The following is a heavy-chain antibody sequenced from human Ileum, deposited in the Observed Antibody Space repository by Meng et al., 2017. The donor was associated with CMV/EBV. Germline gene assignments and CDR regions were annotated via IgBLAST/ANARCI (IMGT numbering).Heavy chain of an antibody. CDR3: AHRRWGGYCSTTSCYHAFDI. Sequence: TSGVSVGWIRQPTGKALEWLALIYWDDDNRYSPSLKSRLTITKDTSKNQVVLTMTNMDPVDTATYYCAHRRWGGYCSTTSCYHAFDIWGQGTMVTVSS. V-gene: IGHV2-5*02. CDR1: TSGVS. J-gene: IGHJ3*02. CDR2: IYWDDDN. D-gene: IGHD2-2*01.